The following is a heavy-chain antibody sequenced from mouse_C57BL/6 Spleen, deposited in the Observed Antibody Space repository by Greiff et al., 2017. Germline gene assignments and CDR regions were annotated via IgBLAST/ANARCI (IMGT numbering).Heavy chain of an antibody. D-gene: IGHD1-1*01. V-gene: IGHV14-4*01. J-gene: IGHJ2*01. Sequence: EVQRVESGAELVRPGASVKLSCTASGFNIKDDYMHWVKQRPEQGLEWIGWIDPENGDTEYASKFQGKATITADTSSNTAYLQLSSLTSEDTAVYYCTFTTVVAHYFDYWGQGTTLTVSS. CDR1: GFNIKDDY. CDR3: TFTTVVAHYFDY. CDR2: IDPENGDT.